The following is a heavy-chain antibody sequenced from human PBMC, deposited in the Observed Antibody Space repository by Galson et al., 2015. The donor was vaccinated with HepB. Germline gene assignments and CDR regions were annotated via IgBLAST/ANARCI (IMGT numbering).Heavy chain of an antibody. Sequence: SLRLSCAASGFMFSGHWMNWVRQAPGKGLEWVANIKEDGSIKYYVDSMTGRFTISRDNARNLLYLQMNGLRAEDTAVYFCARNRGYETFDYWGQGALVTVSS. CDR3: ARNRGYETFDY. D-gene: IGHD5-12*01. CDR1: GFMFSGHW. V-gene: IGHV3-7*03. CDR2: IKEDGSIK. J-gene: IGHJ4*02.